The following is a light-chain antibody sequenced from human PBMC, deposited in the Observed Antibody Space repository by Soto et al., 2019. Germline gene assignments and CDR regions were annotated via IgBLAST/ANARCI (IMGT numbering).Light chain of an antibody. CDR1: SSNIGSNT. Sequence: QSVLTQPPSASGTPGQRVTISCSGSSSNIGSNTVNWYQQLPGTAPKLLIYSNNQRPSGVPGRFSGSESGTSASLAISGLQSEDEADYYCAAWDDSLNGVVFGGGTKLTVL. V-gene: IGLV1-44*01. CDR3: AAWDDSLNGVV. CDR2: SNN. J-gene: IGLJ2*01.